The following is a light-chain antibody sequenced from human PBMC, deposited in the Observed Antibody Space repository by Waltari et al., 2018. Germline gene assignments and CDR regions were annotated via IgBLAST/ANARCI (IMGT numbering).Light chain of an antibody. CDR3: TAWDSSLKGLL. V-gene: IGLV1-44*01. J-gene: IGLJ2*01. CDR1: ASNLGSDP. CDR2: RDN. Sequence: QSVLSQPPSASGTPGPRVSISCSGSASNLGSDPVNWYQHLPGTAPKLLIYRDNLRPSGVPDRFSGSKSGTSASLAISGLQSEDEADYFCTAWDSSLKGLLFGGGTRLTVL.